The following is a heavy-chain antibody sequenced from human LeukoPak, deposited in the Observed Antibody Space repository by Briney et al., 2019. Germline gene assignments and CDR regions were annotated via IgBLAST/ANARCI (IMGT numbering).Heavy chain of an antibody. D-gene: IGHD1-26*01. CDR2: ISGSGGST. CDR3: AKGGLLYRYWFDP. J-gene: IGHJ5*02. Sequence: GGSLRLSCAASGFTFSSYAMSWVRQAPGKGLERVSAISGSGGSTYYADSVKGRLTISRDNSKNMLYLQMNSLRAEDTAVYYCAKGGLLYRYWFDPWGQGTLVTVSS. V-gene: IGHV3-23*01. CDR1: GFTFSSYA.